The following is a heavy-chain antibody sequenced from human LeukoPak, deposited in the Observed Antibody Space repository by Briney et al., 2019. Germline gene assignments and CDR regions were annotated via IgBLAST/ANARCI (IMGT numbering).Heavy chain of an antibody. CDR3: VRVIIVGATGI. D-gene: IGHD1-26*01. CDR1: GFTFSSYE. CDR2: ISSGGSTV. V-gene: IGHV3-48*03. Sequence: GGSLRLSCAAFGFTFSSYEMNWVRQAPGKGLEWVSYISSGGSTVYYADSVKGRFTISRDNAKNSLYLQMNSLRAEDTAVYYCVRVIIVGATGIWGQGTMVTVSS. J-gene: IGHJ3*02.